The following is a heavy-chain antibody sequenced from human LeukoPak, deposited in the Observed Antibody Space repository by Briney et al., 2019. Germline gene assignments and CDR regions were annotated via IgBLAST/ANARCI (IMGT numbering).Heavy chain of an antibody. CDR3: AKGGYRYEGNLDY. D-gene: IGHD3-16*02. CDR2: TSGSGDTT. Sequence: GGSLRLSCAASGFTFSIYAMNWVRQAPGRGLEWVSGTSGSGDTTYYADSVKGRFTISRDSSKNTLYLQVNSLRAEDTAVYYCAKGGYRYEGNLDYWGLGTLVTVSS. J-gene: IGHJ4*02. CDR1: GFTFSIYA. V-gene: IGHV3-23*01.